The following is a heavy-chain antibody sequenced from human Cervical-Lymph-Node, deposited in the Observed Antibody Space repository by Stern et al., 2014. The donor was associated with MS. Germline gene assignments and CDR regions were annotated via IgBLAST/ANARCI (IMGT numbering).Heavy chain of an antibody. V-gene: IGHV4-39*01. CDR2: IYYSGST. Sequence: QVQLQESGPGLVKPSETLSLTCTVSGGSISSSSYYWGWIRQPPGKGLEWIGSIYYSGSTYYNPSLKSRVTISVDTSKNQFSLKLSSVPAADTAVYYCARAWGGSYWHFDLWGRGTLVTVSS. J-gene: IGHJ2*01. D-gene: IGHD1-26*01. CDR3: ARAWGGSYWHFDL. CDR1: GGSISSSSYY.